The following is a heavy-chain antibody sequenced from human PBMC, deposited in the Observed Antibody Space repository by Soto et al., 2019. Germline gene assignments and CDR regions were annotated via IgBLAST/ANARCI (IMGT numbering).Heavy chain of an antibody. J-gene: IGHJ4*02. Sequence: SETLSLTCAVYGGSFSGYYWSWIRQPPGKGLEWIGEINHSGSTNYNPSLKSRVTISVDTSKNQFSLKLSSVTAADTAVYYCARGPYCSGGSCHSDYWGQGTLVTVSS. D-gene: IGHD2-15*01. CDR1: GGSFSGYY. V-gene: IGHV4-34*01. CDR2: INHSGST. CDR3: ARGPYCSGGSCHSDY.